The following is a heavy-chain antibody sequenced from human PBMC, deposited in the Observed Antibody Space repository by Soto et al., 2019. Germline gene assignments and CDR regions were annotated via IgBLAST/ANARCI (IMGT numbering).Heavy chain of an antibody. CDR2: ITGSGDST. CDR3: GKDLSRLDD. CDR1: GFTFSSYA. Sequence: EVQLLESGGGLVQPGGSLRLSCAASGFTFSSYAMNWVRQAPGKGLEWVSTITGSGDSTYYADSVKGRFTISRDNSKNTLSMQLNSLRAEDTAIYYCGKDLSRLDDWGQGTLVTVSS. V-gene: IGHV3-23*01. J-gene: IGHJ4*02.